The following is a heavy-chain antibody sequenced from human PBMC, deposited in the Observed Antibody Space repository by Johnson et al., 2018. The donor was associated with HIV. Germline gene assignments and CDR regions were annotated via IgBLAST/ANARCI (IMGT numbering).Heavy chain of an antibody. CDR3: ARGPDGRTFGNDAFDI. Sequence: VQLVESGGGVVQPGRSLRLSCAASRFTFTTYAMHWVRQAPGKGLEWVSVIYSGGRTFYADSVKGRFTISRDNSKNTLYIQMNSLRTEDTGVYYCARGPDGRTFGNDAFDIWGQGTMVTVSS. CDR1: RFTFTTYA. D-gene: IGHD2/OR15-2a*01. CDR2: IYSGGRT. J-gene: IGHJ3*02. V-gene: IGHV3-NL1*01.